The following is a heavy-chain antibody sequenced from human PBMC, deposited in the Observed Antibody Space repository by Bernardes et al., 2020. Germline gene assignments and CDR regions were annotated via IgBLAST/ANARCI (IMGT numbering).Heavy chain of an antibody. CDR2: ISYDGSNK. Sequence: GGTLRLSCAASGFTFSSYAMHWVRKGPGKGLEWVAVISYDGSNKYYADSVKGRFTISRDNSKNTLYLQMNSLRAEDTAVYYCARGDCGGDCYLVDFDYWGQGTLVTVSS. D-gene: IGHD2-21*01. V-gene: IGHV3-30-3*01. CDR3: ARGDCGGDCYLVDFDY. J-gene: IGHJ4*02. CDR1: GFTFSSYA.